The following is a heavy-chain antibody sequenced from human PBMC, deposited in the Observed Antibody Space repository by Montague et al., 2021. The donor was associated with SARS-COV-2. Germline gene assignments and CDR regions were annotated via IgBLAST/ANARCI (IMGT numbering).Heavy chain of an antibody. Sequence: SLRLSCAASGFTSSNFGMYWVRQAPGKGLEWVAVILSDGTNTHYLDSVKGRFSISRDNSKNVLSLQMNSLITEDTAVYFCAKDQNSGRSPGGSFDHWGQGTLVTVSS. CDR3: AKDQNSGRSPGGSFDH. V-gene: IGHV3-30*18. D-gene: IGHD1-26*01. J-gene: IGHJ4*02. CDR1: GFTSSNFG. CDR2: ILSDGTNT.